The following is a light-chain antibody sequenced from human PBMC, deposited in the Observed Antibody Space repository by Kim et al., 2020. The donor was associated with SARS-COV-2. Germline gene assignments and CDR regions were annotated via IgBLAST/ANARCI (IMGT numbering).Light chain of an antibody. Sequence: EIVLTQSPGTLSLSPGERATLSCRASQSVSGTYLAWYQQKPGQAPRLLIYGASSRATGIPDRFSGSGSGTDFTLTISRLEPEDFAVYYCQQYSSSSQWTFGQGTKVYIK. CDR2: GAS. CDR3: QQYSSSSQWT. V-gene: IGKV3-20*01. J-gene: IGKJ1*01. CDR1: QSVSGTY.